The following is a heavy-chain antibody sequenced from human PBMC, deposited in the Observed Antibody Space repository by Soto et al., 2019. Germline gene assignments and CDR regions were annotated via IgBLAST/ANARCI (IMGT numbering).Heavy chain of an antibody. Sequence: SETLSLTCTVSGGSISSSSYYWGWIRQPPGKGLEWIGSIYYSGSTYYNPSLKSRVTISVDTSKNQFSLKLSSVTAADTAVYYCASHNPSITMVRGVIRYYYYMDVWGKGTTVTVSS. D-gene: IGHD3-10*01. J-gene: IGHJ6*03. CDR3: ASHNPSITMVRGVIRYYYYMDV. CDR1: GGSISSSSYY. V-gene: IGHV4-39*01. CDR2: IYYSGST.